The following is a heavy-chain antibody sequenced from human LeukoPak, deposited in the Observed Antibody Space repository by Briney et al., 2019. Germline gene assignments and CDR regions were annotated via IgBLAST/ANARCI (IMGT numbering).Heavy chain of an antibody. Sequence: PSETLSLTCAVSGYSISSGYYWGWIRQAPGKGLEWIGNIYRSGSTYYNPSLKSRVTISVDTSENQFSLKLSSVTAADTAVYYCARRPRGHDILTGYFDYRGQGTLVTVSS. CDR3: ARRPRGHDILTGYFDY. CDR1: GYSISSGYY. J-gene: IGHJ4*02. D-gene: IGHD3-9*01. CDR2: IYRSGST. V-gene: IGHV4-38-2*01.